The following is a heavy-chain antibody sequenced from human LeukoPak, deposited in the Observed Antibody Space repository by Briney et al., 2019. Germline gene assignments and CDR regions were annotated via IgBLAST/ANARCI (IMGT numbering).Heavy chain of an antibody. V-gene: IGHV4-59*01. CDR3: ARSLPGNYFDY. D-gene: IGHD3-10*01. CDR2: IYYSGST. Sequence: SETLSLTCTVSGGCISSYYWSWIRQPPGKGLEWIGYIYYSGSTNYNPSLKSRVTISVDTSKNQFSLKLSSVTAADTAVYYCARSLPGNYFDYWGQGTLVTVSS. J-gene: IGHJ4*02. CDR1: GGCISSYY.